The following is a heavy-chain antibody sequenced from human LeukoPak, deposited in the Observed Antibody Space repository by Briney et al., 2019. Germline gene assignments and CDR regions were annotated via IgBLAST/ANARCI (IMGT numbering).Heavy chain of an antibody. D-gene: IGHD2-2*01. CDR2: IYTSGST. J-gene: IGHJ5*02. V-gene: IGHV4-4*07. CDR3: ARDIVVVPAAHQTNWFDP. CDR1: GGSISSYY. Sequence: SETLSLACTVSGGSISSYYWSWIRQPAGKGLEWIGRIYTSGSTNYNPSLKSRVTMSVDTSKNQFSLKLSSVTAADTAVYYCARDIVVVPAAHQTNWFDPWGQGTLVTVSS.